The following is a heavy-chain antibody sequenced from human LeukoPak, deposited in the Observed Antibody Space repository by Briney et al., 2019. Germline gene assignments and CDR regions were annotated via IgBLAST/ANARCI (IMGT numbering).Heavy chain of an antibody. Sequence: SETLSLTCTVSGDSINSGSYYWVWIRQPPGKGLEWIGSIYYSGSTYYSPSLKSRVTISVDTSKVQFSLRLSSVTAADTAVYYCARVGVFGVVSDSWGQGILVTVSS. CDR3: ARVGVFGVVSDS. V-gene: IGHV4-39*01. J-gene: IGHJ4*02. CDR2: IYYSGST. CDR1: GDSINSGSYY. D-gene: IGHD3-3*01.